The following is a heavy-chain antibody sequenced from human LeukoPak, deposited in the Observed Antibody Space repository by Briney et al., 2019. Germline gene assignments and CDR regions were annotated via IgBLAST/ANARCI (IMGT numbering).Heavy chain of an antibody. CDR3: ARAPGGSYGPTTGFDY. CDR2: ISSSGSTI. Sequence: GGSLRLSCAACGFTFSSYEMNWVRQAPGKGLEWVSYISSSGSTIYYADSVKGRFTISRDNAKNSLYLQMNSLRAEDTAVYYCARAPGGSYGPTTGFDYWGQGTPVTVSS. CDR1: GFTFSSYE. D-gene: IGHD1-26*01. V-gene: IGHV3-48*03. J-gene: IGHJ4*02.